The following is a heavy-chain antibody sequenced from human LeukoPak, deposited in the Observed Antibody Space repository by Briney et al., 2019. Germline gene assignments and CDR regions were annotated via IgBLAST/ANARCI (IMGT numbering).Heavy chain of an antibody. J-gene: IGHJ4*02. V-gene: IGHV3-23*01. CDR2: ISGSGGST. D-gene: IGHD2-8*01. CDR3: ASYCTNGVCYTGDY. Sequence: GGSLRLSCAASGFTFSSYAMSWVRQAPGKGLEWVSAISGSGGSTYYADSVKGRFTISRDNSKNTLYLQMNSLRAEDTAVYYSASYCTNGVCYTGDYWGQGTLVTVSS. CDR1: GFTFSSYA.